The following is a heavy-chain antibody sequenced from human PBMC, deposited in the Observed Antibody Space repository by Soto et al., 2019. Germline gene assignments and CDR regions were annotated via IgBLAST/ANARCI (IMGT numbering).Heavy chain of an antibody. V-gene: IGHV3-23*01. D-gene: IGHD3-16*01. J-gene: IGHJ2*01. CDR1: GFTFISYA. CDR3: ARKVLGSTSRADYGYVDL. CDR2: LSGGGDRT. Sequence: EVQLLESGGGLVQPGGSLRLSCVGSGFTFISYAMNWVRQAPGKGLEWVSGLSGGGDRTFDADSVKGRFTISRDNSKNTVNLQMNSLRADDKAVYYCARKVLGSTSRADYGYVDLGGRGTLVTVCS.